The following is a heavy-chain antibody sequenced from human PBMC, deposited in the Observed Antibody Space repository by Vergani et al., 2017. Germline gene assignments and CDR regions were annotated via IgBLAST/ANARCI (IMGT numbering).Heavy chain of an antibody. Sequence: QVQLQESGPGLVRPSQTLSLTCTVSGGSISSGSYYWSWFRQPAGKGLEWIGRFYTGGGSSYNPSLKSRVTISVDTSKNQFSLPLSFVTAADTAVYYCARDPLRGTTRPFLRLDIDVWGQGTTVSVSS. D-gene: IGHD1-14*01. J-gene: IGHJ6*02. V-gene: IGHV4-61*02. CDR3: ARDPLRGTTRPFLRLDIDV. CDR1: GGSISSGSYY. CDR2: FYTGGGS.